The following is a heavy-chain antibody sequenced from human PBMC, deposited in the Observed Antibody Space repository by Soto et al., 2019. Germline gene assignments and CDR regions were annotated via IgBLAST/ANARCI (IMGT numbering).Heavy chain of an antibody. CDR2: IYYTGST. J-gene: IGHJ5*02. Sequence: SELLSLTCTVFGASVSGGTYYLSWIRQAPGKGLEWVGHIYYTGSTNYNPSLNNRVTISVDTSKNHFSLQLTSVTAADTAVYYCARGAGFSYASTWFDIWGQGTLVTVS. CDR3: ARGAGFSYASTWFDI. CDR1: GASVSGGTYY. V-gene: IGHV4-61*03. D-gene: IGHD5-18*01.